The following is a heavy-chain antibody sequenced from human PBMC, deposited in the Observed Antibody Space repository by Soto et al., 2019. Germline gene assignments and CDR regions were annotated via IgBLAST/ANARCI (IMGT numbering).Heavy chain of an antibody. V-gene: IGHV1-8*01. Sequence: GASVKVSCKASGGTFTSYDINWVRQATGQGLEWMGWMNPNSGNTGYAQKFQGRVTMTRNTSISTAYMELRSLRSDDTAVYYCAREANPLRFLEWLLYFDYWGQGTLVTVSS. D-gene: IGHD3-3*01. J-gene: IGHJ4*02. CDR1: GGTFTSYD. CDR3: AREANPLRFLEWLLYFDY. CDR2: MNPNSGNT.